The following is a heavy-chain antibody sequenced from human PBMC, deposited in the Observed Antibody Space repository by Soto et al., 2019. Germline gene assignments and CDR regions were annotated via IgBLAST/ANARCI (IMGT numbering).Heavy chain of an antibody. CDR3: ARGHSGSSHFDY. D-gene: IGHD1-26*01. CDR2: IYYTGST. Sequence: SETLSLTCTVSGGSVSGGSYSWSWIRQPPGKRLEWIGYIYYTGSTNYNPSLKSRVTISVDTSKNQFSLKLNSVTTADTAVYYCARGHSGSSHFDYWGQGTLVTVSS. J-gene: IGHJ4*02. V-gene: IGHV4-61*01. CDR1: GGSVSGGSYS.